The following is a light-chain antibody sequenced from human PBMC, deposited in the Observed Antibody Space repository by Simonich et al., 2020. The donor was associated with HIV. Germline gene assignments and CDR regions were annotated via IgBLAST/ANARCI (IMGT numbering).Light chain of an antibody. CDR2: DVI. J-gene: IGLJ3*02. CDR1: SSDFGGYNY. Sequence: QSALTQPASVSGSPGQSITISCTGTSSDFGGYNYVSWYQQHPGKAPKLMIYDVIKRPSGVSNRFSGTKSGNTASQIISGLQAEDEADYYCSSYTSYSIWVFGGGTNLTVL. V-gene: IGLV2-14*03. CDR3: SSYTSYSIWV.